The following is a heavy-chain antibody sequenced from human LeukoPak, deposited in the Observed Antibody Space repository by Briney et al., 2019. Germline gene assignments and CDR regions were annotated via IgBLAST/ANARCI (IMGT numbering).Heavy chain of an antibody. CDR2: MNPNSGNT. CDR1: GYTFTSYD. V-gene: IGHV1-8*01. J-gene: IGHJ2*01. Sequence: ASVKVSCKASGYTFTSYDINWVRQATGQGLEWMGWMNPNSGNTSYAQKFQGRVTMTRNTSISTAYMDISSLRSEDTAVYYCARGRITMVRGVIKNWYFDLWGRGTLVTVSS. CDR3: ARGRITMVRGVIKNWYFDL. D-gene: IGHD3-10*01.